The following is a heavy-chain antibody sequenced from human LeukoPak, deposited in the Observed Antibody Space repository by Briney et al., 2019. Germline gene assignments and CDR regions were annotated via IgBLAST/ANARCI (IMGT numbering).Heavy chain of an antibody. CDR1: GYTFTSYG. CDR2: ISAYNGNT. V-gene: IGHV1-18*01. CDR3: ARDGPPHEYCSGGSCYSGY. Sequence: ASVKVSCKASGYTFTSYGISWVRQAPGQGLEWMGWISAYNGNTNYAQELQGRVTMTTDTSTSTAYMELRSLRSDDTAVYYCARDGPPHEYCSGGSCYSGYWGQGTLVTVSS. D-gene: IGHD2-15*01. J-gene: IGHJ4*02.